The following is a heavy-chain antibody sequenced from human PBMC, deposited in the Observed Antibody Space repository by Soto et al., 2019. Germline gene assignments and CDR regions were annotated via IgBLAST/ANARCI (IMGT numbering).Heavy chain of an antibody. D-gene: IGHD6-6*01. J-gene: IGHJ4*02. CDR2: ISGSDVST. CDR1: GFTFSSYA. Sequence: EVQLLESGGGLVQPGESLRLSCAASGFTFSSYAMSWARQAPGKGLEWVSVISGSDVSTYYADSVKGRFTISRDNSKHTLYLQMNSLRAEDTAVYYCAKRSSSSTFDYWGQGTLVTVSS. V-gene: IGHV3-23*01. CDR3: AKRSSSSTFDY.